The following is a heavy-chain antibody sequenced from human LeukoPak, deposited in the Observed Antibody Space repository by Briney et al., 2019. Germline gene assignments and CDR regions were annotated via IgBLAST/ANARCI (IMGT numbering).Heavy chain of an antibody. J-gene: IGHJ4*02. V-gene: IGHV1-2*06. D-gene: IGHD3-10*01. CDR2: INPNSGGT. CDR3: ASYGDYIDY. CDR1: GCTFTGYY. Sequence: ASVKVSCKASGCTFTGYYMDWVRQAPGQGLEWMGRINPNSGGTNYAQKFQGRVTVTRDTSISTAYMELSRLRSDDTAVYYCASYGDYIDYWGQGTLVTVSA.